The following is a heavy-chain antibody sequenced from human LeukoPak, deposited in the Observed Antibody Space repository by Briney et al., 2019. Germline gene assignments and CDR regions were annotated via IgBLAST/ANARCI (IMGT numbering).Heavy chain of an antibody. D-gene: IGHD3-3*01. CDR3: ARVPGGGYEDAFDI. CDR2: INPNSGGI. V-gene: IGHV1-2*02. CDR1: GYTFTGYY. J-gene: IGHJ3*02. Sequence: ASVKVSCKASGYTFTGYYMHWVRQAPGQGLEWMGWINPNSGGINYAQKLQGRVTMTTDTSTSTAYMELRSLRSDDTAVYYCARVPGGGYEDAFDIWGQGTMVTVSS.